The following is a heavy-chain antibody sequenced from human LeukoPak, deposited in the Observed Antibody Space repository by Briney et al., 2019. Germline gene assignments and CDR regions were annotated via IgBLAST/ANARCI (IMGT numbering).Heavy chain of an antibody. J-gene: IGHJ4*02. D-gene: IGHD1-14*01. CDR3: ARGVEPLGANTLAY. Sequence: GGSLRLSCAASGFTVITNDMTWVRQAPGKGLEWVSVLYSDGNTKYTDSVQSRFTISRDNSKNTLSLEMNSLSPDDTAVYYWARGVEPLGANTLAYWGQGTLVTVSS. CDR2: LYSDGNT. CDR1: GFTVITND. V-gene: IGHV3-53*01.